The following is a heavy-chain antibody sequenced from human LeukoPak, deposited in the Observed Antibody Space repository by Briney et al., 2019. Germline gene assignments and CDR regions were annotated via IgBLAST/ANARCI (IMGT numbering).Heavy chain of an antibody. CDR3: ARVRTGDPHFDY. Sequence: SETLSLTCTVSGGSISSYYWSWIRQPPGKGLEWIGYIYYSGSTNYNPSLKSRVTISVDTSKNQFSLKLSSVTAADTAAYYCARVRTGDPHFDYWGQGTLVTVSS. D-gene: IGHD7-27*01. CDR1: GGSISSYY. V-gene: IGHV4-59*01. CDR2: IYYSGST. J-gene: IGHJ4*02.